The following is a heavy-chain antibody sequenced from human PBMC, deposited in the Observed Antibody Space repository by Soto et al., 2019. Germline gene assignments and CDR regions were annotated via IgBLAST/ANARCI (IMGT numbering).Heavy chain of an antibody. D-gene: IGHD3-10*01. CDR1: VFTFSSYS. CDR2: ISSSSSYI. Sequence: VSLRLSCAASVFTFSSYSMNWVRQAPGKGLEWVSYISSSSSYIYYADSVKGRFTISRDNAKNSLYLQMNSLRAEDTAVYYCAKTYYYGSGSWPPRGYYYGMDVWGQGTTVTVSS. CDR3: AKTYYYGSGSWPPRGYYYGMDV. J-gene: IGHJ6*02. V-gene: IGHV3-21*01.